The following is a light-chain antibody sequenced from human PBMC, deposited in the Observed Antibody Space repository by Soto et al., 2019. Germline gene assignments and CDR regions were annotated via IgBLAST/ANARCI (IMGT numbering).Light chain of an antibody. V-gene: IGLV1-51*02. CDR3: GTWDSSLSVI. CDR2: ENN. CDR1: RSNIGNNY. Sequence: QSVLTQPPSVSAAPGQKVTISCSGSRSNIGNNYESWYQQLPGTAPKLLIYENNKRPSGIPDRFSGSKSGTSATLGITGLQTGDEADYYCGTWDSSLSVIFGGGTKLTVL. J-gene: IGLJ2*01.